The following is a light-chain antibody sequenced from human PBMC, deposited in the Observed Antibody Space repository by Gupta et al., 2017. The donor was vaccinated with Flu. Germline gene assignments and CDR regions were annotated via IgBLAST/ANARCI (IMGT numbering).Light chain of an antibody. CDR2: GNN. J-gene: IGLJ3*02. Sequence: QSVLTQPASASGSPGQRVTISCSGSRSNIGSNTVNWYQQLPGTAPKLLIYGNNQRPSGVPDRFSGSKSGTSASLAISGLRSEDEADYYCAAWDDSLNGPVFGGGTKLTVL. CDR1: RSNIGSNT. CDR3: AAWDDSLNGPV. V-gene: IGLV1-44*01.